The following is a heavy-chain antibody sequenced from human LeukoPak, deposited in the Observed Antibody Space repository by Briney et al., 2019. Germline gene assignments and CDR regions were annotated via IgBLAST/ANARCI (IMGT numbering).Heavy chain of an antibody. CDR2: INPNSGGT. V-gene: IGHV1-2*04. CDR1: GYTFTGYY. D-gene: IGHD2-2*01. Sequence: ASVKVSCKASGYTFTGYYMHWVRQAPGQGLEWMGWINPNSGGTNYAQKFQGWVTMTRDTSISTAYMELSRLRSDDTAVYYCARAIGYCSSTSCSPTWDYWGQGTLVTVSS. J-gene: IGHJ4*02. CDR3: ARAIGYCSSTSCSPTWDY.